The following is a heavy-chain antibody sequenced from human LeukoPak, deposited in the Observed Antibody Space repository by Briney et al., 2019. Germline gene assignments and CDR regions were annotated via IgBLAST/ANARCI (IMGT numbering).Heavy chain of an antibody. CDR2: TYYRSKWYN. J-gene: IGHJ3*02. CDR3: ARDPGDAFDI. CDR1: GDSVSSNSAT. V-gene: IGHV6-1*01. Sequence: SQTLSLTCAISGDSVSSNSATWNWIRQSPSRGLEWLGRTYYRSKWYNDFAVSVKSRINISPETSKNQFSLQLNSVTPEDTAVYYCARDPGDAFDIWGQGTMVTVSS.